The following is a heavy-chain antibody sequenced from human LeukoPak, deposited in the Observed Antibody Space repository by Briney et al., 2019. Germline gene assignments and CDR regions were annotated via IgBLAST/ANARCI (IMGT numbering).Heavy chain of an antibody. V-gene: IGHV4-39*06. CDR1: GGSVSSSNYY. J-gene: IGHJ6*03. D-gene: IGHD3-10*01. CDR3: ARQMEDKSLVWIGELKKYYYYYMDV. Sequence: SETLSLTCTVSGGSVSSSNYYWGWIRQPPGKGLEWIGSISHGGTTYYNPTLKSRVTISIDTSRNQVALRLNSVTAADTAVYYCARQMEDKSLVWIGELKKYYYYYMDVWGKGTTVTVSS. CDR2: ISHGGTT.